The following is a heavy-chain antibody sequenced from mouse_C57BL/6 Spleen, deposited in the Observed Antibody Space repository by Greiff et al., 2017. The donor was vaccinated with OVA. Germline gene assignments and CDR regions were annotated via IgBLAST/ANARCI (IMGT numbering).Heavy chain of an antibody. Sequence: QVQLQQSGPELVKPGASVKISCKASGYAFSSSWMNWVKQRPGKGLEWIGRIYPGDGDTNYNGTFKGKATLTADNSSSTAYMHLSSLTSEDSAVYFGARGTDYSNSWFAYWGQGTLVTVAA. CDR3: ARGTDYSNSWFAY. J-gene: IGHJ3*01. V-gene: IGHV1-82*01. CDR2: IYPGDGDT. D-gene: IGHD2-5*01. CDR1: GYAFSSSW.